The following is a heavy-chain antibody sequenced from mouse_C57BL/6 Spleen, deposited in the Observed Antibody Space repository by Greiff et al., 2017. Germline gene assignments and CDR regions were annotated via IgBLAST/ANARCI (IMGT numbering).Heavy chain of an antibody. V-gene: IGHV5-17*01. CDR3: ARGDGDAMDY. D-gene: IGHD3-3*01. CDR2: ISSGSSTI. CDR1: GFTFSDYG. J-gene: IGHJ4*01. Sequence: EVHLVESGGGLVKPGGSLKLSCAASGFTFSDYGMHWVRQAPEKGLEWVAYISSGSSTIYYADTVKGRFTISRDNAKNTLFLQMTSLRSEDTAMYYCARGDGDAMDYWGQGTSVTVSS.